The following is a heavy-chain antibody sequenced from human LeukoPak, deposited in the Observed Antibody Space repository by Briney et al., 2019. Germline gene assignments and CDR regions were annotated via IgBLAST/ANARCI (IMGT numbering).Heavy chain of an antibody. CDR3: ARVGYGSGSYRFDP. CDR2: IYYSGST. V-gene: IGHV4-59*01. Sequence: SETLSLTCTVSGGSISSYYWSWIRQPLGKGLEWIGYIYYSGSTNYNPSLKSRVTISVDTSKNQFSLKLSSVTAADTAVYYCARVGYGSGSYRFDPWGQGTLVTVSS. J-gene: IGHJ5*02. CDR1: GGSISSYY. D-gene: IGHD3-10*01.